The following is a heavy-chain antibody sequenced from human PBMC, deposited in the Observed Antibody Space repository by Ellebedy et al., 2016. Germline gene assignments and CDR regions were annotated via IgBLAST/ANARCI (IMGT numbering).Heavy chain of an antibody. Sequence: GGSLRLXCAASGFTFSSYAMSWVRQAPGKGLEWVSAISGSGGSTYYADSVKGRFTISRDNSKNTLYLQMNRLRAEDTAVYYCARAWSSSWSSWIVEDYWGQGTLVTVSS. V-gene: IGHV3-23*01. CDR1: GFTFSSYA. CDR3: ARAWSSSWSSWIVEDY. CDR2: ISGSGGST. D-gene: IGHD6-13*01. J-gene: IGHJ4*02.